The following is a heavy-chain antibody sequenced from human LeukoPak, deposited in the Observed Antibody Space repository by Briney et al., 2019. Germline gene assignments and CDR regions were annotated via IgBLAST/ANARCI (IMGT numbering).Heavy chain of an antibody. CDR2: IYYSGST. CDR1: GGSISSYY. V-gene: IGHV4-59*01. D-gene: IGHD2-2*01. CDR3: ARGLGYCSSTSCYGFLYAFDI. Sequence: PSETLSLTCTVSGGSISSYYWSWIRQPPGKGLEWIGYIYYSGSTNYNPSLKSRVTISVDTPKNQFSLKLSSVTAADTAVYYCARGLGYCSSTSCYGFLYAFDIWGQGTMVTVSS. J-gene: IGHJ3*02.